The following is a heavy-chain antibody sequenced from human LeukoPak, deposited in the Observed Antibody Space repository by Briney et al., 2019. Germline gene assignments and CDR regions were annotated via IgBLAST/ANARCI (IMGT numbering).Heavy chain of an antibody. J-gene: IGHJ4*02. CDR1: GVSFSSYY. Sequence: KPSETLSLTCAVYGVSFSSYYWSWIRQPPGKGLEWIGYIYYSGSTNYNPSLKSRVTISVDTSKNQFSLKLSSVTAADTAVYYCARDGRVALDYWGQGTLVTVSS. CDR2: IYYSGST. D-gene: IGHD1-26*01. CDR3: ARDGRVALDY. V-gene: IGHV4-59*01.